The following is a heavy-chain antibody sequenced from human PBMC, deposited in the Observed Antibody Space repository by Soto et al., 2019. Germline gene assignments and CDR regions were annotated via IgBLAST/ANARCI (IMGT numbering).Heavy chain of an antibody. J-gene: IGHJ4*01. CDR1: GFTFSSYA. CDR2: IDGSGADM. V-gene: IGHV3-23*01. Sequence: EVQLLESGGGLVQPGGSLRLSCAASGFTFSSYAMSWVRQAPGTGLEWVSVIDGSGADMSIADSVKGRFTISRDNSKSTLILHMNRLMAEETSRYYCDKAVVDAGYVDTAAFDVWGQRAQVTVST. CDR3: DKAVVDAGYVDTAAFDV. D-gene: IGHD3-16*01.